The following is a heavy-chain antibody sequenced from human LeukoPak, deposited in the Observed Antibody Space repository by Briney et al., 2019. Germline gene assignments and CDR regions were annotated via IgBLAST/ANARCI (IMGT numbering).Heavy chain of an antibody. V-gene: IGHV4-34*01. CDR2: INDIGNN. Sequence: KPSETLSLTCAVYGGSFSGYYWSWIRQPPGKGLEWIGEINDIGNNNYDPSLRSRVTISVDTSKNQFSLSLTSATAADTAVYFCARLGSVGYYNYQYMDIWGNGTTVTVSS. CDR1: GGSFSGYY. D-gene: IGHD3-10*01. CDR3: ARLGSVGYYNYQYMDI. J-gene: IGHJ6*03.